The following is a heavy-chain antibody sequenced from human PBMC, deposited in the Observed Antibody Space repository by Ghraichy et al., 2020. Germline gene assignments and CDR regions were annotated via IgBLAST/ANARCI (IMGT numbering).Heavy chain of an antibody. CDR1: GFTFSSYS. D-gene: IGHD3-9*01. V-gene: IGHV3-21*01. J-gene: IGHJ6*02. Sequence: LSLTCAASGFTFSSYSMNWVRQAPGKGLEWVSSISSSSSYIYYADSVKGRFTISRDNAKNSLYLQMNSLRAEDTAVYYCALGRLTGYFFMDVWGQGTTVTVSS. CDR2: ISSSSSYI. CDR3: ALGRLTGYFFMDV.